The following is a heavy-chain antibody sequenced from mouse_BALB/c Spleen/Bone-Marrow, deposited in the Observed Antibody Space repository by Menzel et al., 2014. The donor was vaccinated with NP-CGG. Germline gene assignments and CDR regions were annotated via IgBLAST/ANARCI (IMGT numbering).Heavy chain of an antibody. D-gene: IGHD1-1*02. V-gene: IGHV1-18*01. CDR2: INPNNGGT. CDR3: ARGGNFDY. J-gene: IGHJ2*01. Sequence: EVKLVESGPELVKPGATVKIPCKASGYTFTDYSMDWVRQSHGKSLEWIGNINPNNGGTIYNQKFKGKATLTVDKSSSTAYMELRSLTSEDTAVYYCARGGNFDYWGQGTTLTVSS. CDR1: GYTFTDYS.